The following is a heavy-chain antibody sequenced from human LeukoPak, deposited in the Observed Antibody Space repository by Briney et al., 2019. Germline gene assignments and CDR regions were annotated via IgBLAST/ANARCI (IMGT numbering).Heavy chain of an antibody. Sequence: GGSLRLSCAASGFAFSDYYMSWVRQAPGKGLEWVSAISGSGGSTYYADSVKGRFTISRDNSKNTLYLQMNSLRAEDTAVYYCAKQGPTVVTPADYWGQGTLVTVSS. J-gene: IGHJ4*02. CDR2: ISGSGGST. CDR3: AKQGPTVVTPADY. D-gene: IGHD4-23*01. CDR1: GFAFSDYY. V-gene: IGHV3-23*01.